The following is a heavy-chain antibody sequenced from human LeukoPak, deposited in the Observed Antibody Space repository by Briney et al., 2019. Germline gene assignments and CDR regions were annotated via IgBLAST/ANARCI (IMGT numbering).Heavy chain of an antibody. D-gene: IGHD3-22*01. CDR2: INPNSGGT. J-gene: IGHJ3*02. Sequence: ASVKVSCKASGYTFTGYYMHWVRQAPGQGLEWMGWINPNSGGTNYAQKFQGRVTMTRDTSISTAYMELSRLRSDDTAVYYCARVAWYYYDSSGYPSPDAFDIWGQGTMVTVSS. CDR1: GYTFTGYY. V-gene: IGHV1-2*02. CDR3: ARVAWYYYDSSGYPSPDAFDI.